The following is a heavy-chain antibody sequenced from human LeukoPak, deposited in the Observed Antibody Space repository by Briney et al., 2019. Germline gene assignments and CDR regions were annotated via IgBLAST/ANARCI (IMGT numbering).Heavy chain of an antibody. CDR2: INRSGST. Sequence: SETLSLTCAVYGGSFSGYYWNWIRQPPGKGLEWIGEINRSGSTNYNPSLKSRVTISVDTSKNQFSLKLSSVTAADTAVYYCARHSGDYYFDYWGQGTLVTVSS. V-gene: IGHV4-34*01. J-gene: IGHJ4*02. CDR1: GGSFSGYY. D-gene: IGHD2-21*02. CDR3: ARHSGDYYFDY.